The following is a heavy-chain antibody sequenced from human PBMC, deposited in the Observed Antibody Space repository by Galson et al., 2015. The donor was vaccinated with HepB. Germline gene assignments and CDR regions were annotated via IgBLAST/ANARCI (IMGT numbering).Heavy chain of an antibody. CDR2: TYYRSKWSN. CDR3: ARGGEGYCRTTSCAFDY. D-gene: IGHD2-2*01. CDR1: GDSVSSNSAA. Sequence: CAISGDSVSSNSAAWNWIRQSPSRGLEWLGRTYYRSKWSNDYAVSVESRITINPDTSKNQFSLQLNSVTPEDTAVYYCARGGEGYCRTTSCAFDYWGQGTPVTVSS. J-gene: IGHJ4*02. V-gene: IGHV6-1*01.